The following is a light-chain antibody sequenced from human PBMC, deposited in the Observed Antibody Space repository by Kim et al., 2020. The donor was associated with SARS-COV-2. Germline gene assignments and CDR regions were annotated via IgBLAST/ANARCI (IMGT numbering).Light chain of an antibody. CDR3: QQSHSTPYT. J-gene: IGKJ2*01. V-gene: IGKV1-39*01. CDR1: RRISRY. Sequence: SASVGNSVPLTCRASRRISRYFNWFQQEPGKAPKVLIFAASSLQDGVPSRFSGGGSGTDFTLTISSLQPGDTATYYCQQSHSTPYTFGQGTKLEI. CDR2: AAS.